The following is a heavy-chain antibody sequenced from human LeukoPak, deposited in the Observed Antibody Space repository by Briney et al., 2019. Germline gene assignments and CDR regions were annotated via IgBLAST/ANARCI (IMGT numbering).Heavy chain of an antibody. J-gene: IGHJ4*02. D-gene: IGHD3-10*01. CDR3: GRRVVGSGRHDY. CDR1: GDSISSSDYY. Sequence: SETLSLTCTVSGDSISSSDYYRGWIRQPPGKGLEWIGNRYYSGNTYYNPSLKSRVTISVDTSKNQFSLKVSSVTAADPAVYYCGRRVVGSGRHDYWGPGTLVTVSS. V-gene: IGHV4-39*01. CDR2: RYYSGNT.